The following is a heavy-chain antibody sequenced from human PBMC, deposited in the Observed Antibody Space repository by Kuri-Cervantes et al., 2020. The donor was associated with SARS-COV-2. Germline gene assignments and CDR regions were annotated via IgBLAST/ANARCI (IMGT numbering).Heavy chain of an antibody. CDR1: GYSISSGYY. J-gene: IGHJ3*02. CDR3: ARQAVAVEYSSSSGAFDI. D-gene: IGHD6-6*01. V-gene: IGHV4-38-2*01. Sequence: SETLSLTCAVSGYSISSGYYWGWIRQPPGKGLEWIGSIYHSGSTYYNPSLKSRVTISVDTSRNQFSLKLSSVTAADTAVHYCARQAVAVEYSSSSGAFDIWGQGTMVTVSS. CDR2: IYHSGST.